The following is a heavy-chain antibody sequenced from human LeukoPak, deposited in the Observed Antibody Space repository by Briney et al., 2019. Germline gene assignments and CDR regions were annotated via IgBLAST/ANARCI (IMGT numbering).Heavy chain of an antibody. Sequence: GGSLRLSCAVSGFTFSSYGMHWVRQAPGKGLEWVAVISYDGSNKYYADSVKGRFTISRDNSKNTLYLQMNSLRAEDTAVYYCAKVLRYFDWLSPFDYWGRGTLVTVSS. CDR3: AKVLRYFDWLSPFDY. J-gene: IGHJ4*02. V-gene: IGHV3-30*18. D-gene: IGHD3-9*01. CDR2: ISYDGSNK. CDR1: GFTFSSYG.